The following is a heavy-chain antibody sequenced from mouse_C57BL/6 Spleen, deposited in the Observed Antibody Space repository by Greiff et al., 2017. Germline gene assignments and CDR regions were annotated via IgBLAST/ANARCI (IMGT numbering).Heavy chain of an antibody. J-gene: IGHJ1*03. Sequence: DVMLVESGGGLVKPGGSLKLSCAASGFTFSDYGMHWVRQAPEKGLEWVAYISSGSSTIYYADTEKGRFTISRDNAKNTLFLQMTSLRSEDTAMYYCARGTTVVATRYFDVWGTGTTVTVSS. V-gene: IGHV5-17*01. D-gene: IGHD1-1*01. CDR1: GFTFSDYG. CDR2: ISSGSSTI. CDR3: ARGTTVVATRYFDV.